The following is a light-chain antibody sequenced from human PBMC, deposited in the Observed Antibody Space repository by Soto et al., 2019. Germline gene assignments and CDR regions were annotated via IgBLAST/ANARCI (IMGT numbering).Light chain of an antibody. CDR1: SSDVGGYNY. J-gene: IGLJ2*01. Sequence: QSALTQPASVSGSPGQSITISCTGTSSDVGGYNYVSWYQQHAGKAPKLMIYGVSNRPSGVSNRFSGSKSGNTASLTISGLQAADGADYYCHSYTRSATVVFGGGTKLTVL. CDR3: HSYTRSATVV. V-gene: IGLV2-14*01. CDR2: GVS.